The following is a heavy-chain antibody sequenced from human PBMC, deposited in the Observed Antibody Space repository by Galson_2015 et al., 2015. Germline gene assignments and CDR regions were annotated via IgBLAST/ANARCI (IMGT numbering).Heavy chain of an antibody. CDR1: GYTFTSYY. J-gene: IGHJ1*01. CDR3: AREAVTDTEYFQH. CDR2: INPSGGST. D-gene: IGHD4-17*01. V-gene: IGHV1-46*01. Sequence: SVKVSCKASGYTFTSYYMHWVRQAPGQGLEWMGIINPSGGSTSYAQKFQGRVTMTRDTSTSTVYMELSSLRSEDTAVYYCAREAVTDTEYFQHWGQGTLVTVSS.